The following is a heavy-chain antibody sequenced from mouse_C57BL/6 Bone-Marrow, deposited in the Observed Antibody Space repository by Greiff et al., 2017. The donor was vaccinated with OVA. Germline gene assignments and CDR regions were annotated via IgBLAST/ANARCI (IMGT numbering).Heavy chain of an antibody. CDR1: GYTFTDHT. CDR2: IYPRDGST. V-gene: IGHV1-78*01. Sequence: QVQLQQSDAELVKPGASVKISCKVSGYTFTDHTIHWMKQRPEQGLEWIGYIYPRDGSTKYNEKFKGKATLTADKSSSTAYMQLNSLTSEDSAVYVCARREGLDSSGSGYYLDYWGQGTTVTVSS. CDR3: ARREGLDSSGSGYYLDY. D-gene: IGHD3-2*02. J-gene: IGHJ2*01.